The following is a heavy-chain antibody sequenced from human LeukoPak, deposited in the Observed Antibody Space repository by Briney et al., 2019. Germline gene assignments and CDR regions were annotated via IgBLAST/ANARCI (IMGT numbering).Heavy chain of an antibody. V-gene: IGHV4-39*01. CDR1: GGSISSSSYY. CDR3: ERLPRDGYNWGY. J-gene: IGHJ4*02. D-gene: IGHD5-24*01. Sequence: SETLSLTCTVAGGSISSSSYYWGWIRQPPGKGLEWIGSIYYSGSTYYNPSLKSRVTISVDTSKNQFSLKLSSVTAADTAVYYCERLPRDGYNWGYWGQGTLVTVSS. CDR2: IYYSGST.